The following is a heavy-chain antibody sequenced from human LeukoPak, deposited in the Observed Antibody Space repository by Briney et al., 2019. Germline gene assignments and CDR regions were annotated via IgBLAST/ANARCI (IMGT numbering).Heavy chain of an antibody. J-gene: IGHJ4*02. D-gene: IGHD3-10*01. CDR2: INPSGGST. Sequence: ASVKVSCKASGYTFTSYYMHWVRQAPGQGLEWMGIINPSGGSTSYAQKFQGRVTMTRDTSTSTVYMELSSLRSEDTAVYYCARVKTYYYGSGSSYYFDYWGQGTLVTVSS. V-gene: IGHV1-46*01. CDR3: ARVKTYYYGSGSSYYFDY. CDR1: GYTFTSYY.